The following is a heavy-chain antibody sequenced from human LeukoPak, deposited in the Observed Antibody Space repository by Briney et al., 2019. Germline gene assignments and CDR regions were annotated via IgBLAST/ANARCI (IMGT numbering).Heavy chain of an antibody. CDR2: IYPGDSDT. Sequence: GESLKISCKGSGYSFTTYWITWVRQMPGKGLEWMGNIYPGDSDTKYSPSFQGLVTISADKSISTAYLQWSSRKASDTAMYYCVRQPDYWGQGTLVTVSS. V-gene: IGHV5-51*01. CDR3: VRQPDY. J-gene: IGHJ4*02. CDR1: GYSFTTYW.